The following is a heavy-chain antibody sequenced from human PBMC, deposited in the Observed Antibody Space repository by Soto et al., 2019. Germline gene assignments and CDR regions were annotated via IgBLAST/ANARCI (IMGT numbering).Heavy chain of an antibody. D-gene: IGHD2-15*01. CDR1: GFTFSSYSM. Sequence: GSLRLSCAASGFTFSSYSMNWVRQAPGKGLEWIGEIYHSGSTNYNPSLKSRVTISVDKSKNQFSLKLSSVAAADTAVYYCARDLTEATDCSGGSCYSPDYYYGMDVWGQGTTVTVSS. CDR2: IYHSGST. V-gene: IGHV4-4*02. CDR3: ARDLTEATDCSGGSCYSPDYYYGMDV. J-gene: IGHJ6*02.